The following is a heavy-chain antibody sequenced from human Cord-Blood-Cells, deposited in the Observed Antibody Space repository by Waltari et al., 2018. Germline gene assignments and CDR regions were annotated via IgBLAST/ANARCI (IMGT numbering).Heavy chain of an antibody. CDR2: FYYSGTT. D-gene: IGHD1-26*01. V-gene: IGHV4-39*01. CDR3: ASHGSSRHFDY. CDR1: GGSISSSSYY. Sequence: QLQLQESGPGLVKPSETLSLTCTVSGGSISSSSYYWGWIRQPPGKGLEWIGSFYYSGTTYYNPSLTSRFTISVDTSKTRFSLKLSSVTAADTAVYYCASHGSSRHFDYWGQGTLVTVSS. J-gene: IGHJ4*02.